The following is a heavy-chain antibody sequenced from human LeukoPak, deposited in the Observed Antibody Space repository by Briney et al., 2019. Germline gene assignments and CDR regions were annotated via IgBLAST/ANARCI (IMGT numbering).Heavy chain of an antibody. CDR1: GYTFTDYY. V-gene: IGHV1-2*02. CDR2: INLNSGGT. D-gene: IGHD2-2*01. Sequence: ASVKVSCKASGYTFTDYYIHWVRQAPGQGLEWMGWINLNSGGTYYAQNFQGRVTMTRDTSISTAYMELSRLRSDDTAVYYCARGDCSGTSCYLLDYWGLGTLVTVSS. CDR3: ARGDCSGTSCYLLDY. J-gene: IGHJ4*02.